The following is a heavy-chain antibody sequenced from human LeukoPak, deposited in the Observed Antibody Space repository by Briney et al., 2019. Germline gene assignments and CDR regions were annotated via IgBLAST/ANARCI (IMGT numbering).Heavy chain of an antibody. J-gene: IGHJ4*02. CDR1: GYSISSGYY. Sequence: PSETLSLTCAVSGYSISSGYYWGWIRQPPGKGLEWIGSIYHSGSTYYNPSLKSRVTISVDTSKNQFFLKLSSVTAADTAVYYCARLIVVVPAAWNFDYWGQGTLVTVSS. CDR3: ARLIVVVPAAWNFDY. V-gene: IGHV4-38-2*01. D-gene: IGHD2-2*01. CDR2: IYHSGST.